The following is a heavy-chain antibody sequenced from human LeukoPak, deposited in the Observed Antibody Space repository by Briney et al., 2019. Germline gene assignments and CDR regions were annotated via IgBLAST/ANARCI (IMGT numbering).Heavy chain of an antibody. D-gene: IGHD3/OR15-3a*01. Sequence: PGGSLRLSCAASGFTVSSYSMNWVRQAPGKGLEWVSCISSSSTIYYADSVKGRFTISRDNAKNSLYLQMNSLRDEDTAVYYCARAFGLTDYWGQGTLVTVSS. CDR1: GFTVSSYS. V-gene: IGHV3-48*02. CDR2: ISSSSTI. CDR3: ARAFGLTDY. J-gene: IGHJ4*02.